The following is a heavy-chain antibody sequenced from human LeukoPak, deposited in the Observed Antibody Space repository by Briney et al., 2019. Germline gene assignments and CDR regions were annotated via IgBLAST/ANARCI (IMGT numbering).Heavy chain of an antibody. V-gene: IGHV1-2*06. CDR2: INPNSGGT. D-gene: IGHD5-18*01. CDR1: GYTFTGYY. J-gene: IGHJ4*02. Sequence: GASVKVPCKASGYTFTGYYMHWVRQAPGQGLEWMGRINPNSGGTNYAQKFQGRVTMTRDTSISTAYMELSRLRSDDTAVYYCAREMVDSYGYGFVDYWGQGTLVTVSS. CDR3: AREMVDSYGYGFVDY.